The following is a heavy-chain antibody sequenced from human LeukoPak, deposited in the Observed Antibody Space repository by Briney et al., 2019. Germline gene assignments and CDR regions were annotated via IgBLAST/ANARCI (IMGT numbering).Heavy chain of an antibody. CDR3: ARDRRAHPGWFDP. CDR2: IKQDGSEK. J-gene: IGHJ5*02. V-gene: IGHV3-7*01. CDR1: GFTFSSYW. Sequence: GGSLRLSCAASGFTFSSYWMSWVRQAPGKGLEWVANIKQDGSEKYYVDSVKGRFTISRDNAKNSLYLQMNSLRAEDTAVYYCARDRRAHPGWFDPWGQGTLVTVSS.